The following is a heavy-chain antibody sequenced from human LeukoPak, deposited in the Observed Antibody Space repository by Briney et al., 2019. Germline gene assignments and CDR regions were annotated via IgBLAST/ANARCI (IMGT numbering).Heavy chain of an antibody. J-gene: IGHJ6*03. CDR3: ARDMTVLWFGESNGYMDV. V-gene: IGHV4-59*12. CDR1: GGSISSYY. Sequence: SETLSLTCTVSGGSISSYYWSWLRQPPGKGLEWIGYIYYSGSTNYNPSLKSRVTMSVDTSKNQFSLKLSSVTAADTAVYYCARDMTVLWFGESNGYMDVWGKGTTVTISS. D-gene: IGHD3-10*01. CDR2: IYYSGST.